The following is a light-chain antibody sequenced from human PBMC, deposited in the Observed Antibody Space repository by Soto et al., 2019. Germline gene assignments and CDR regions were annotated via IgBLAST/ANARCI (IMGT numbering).Light chain of an antibody. CDR3: TSYRSTSTRYV. Sequence: QSVLTQPASVSGSPGQSITISCTGTSSDVGGYNYVSWYQQNPGKAPKLMIYEVSNRPSGVSNRFSGSKSGNTASLTISGLQAEDDADYYCTSYRSTSTRYVFGTGTKVTVL. CDR1: SSDVGGYNY. J-gene: IGLJ1*01. CDR2: EVS. V-gene: IGLV2-14*01.